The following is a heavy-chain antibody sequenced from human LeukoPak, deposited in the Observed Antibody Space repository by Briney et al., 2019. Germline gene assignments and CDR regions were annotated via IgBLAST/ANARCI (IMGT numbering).Heavy chain of an antibody. V-gene: IGHV4-34*01. CDR1: GGSFSGYY. D-gene: IGHD3-16*01. Sequence: PSETQSLTCAVYGGSFSGYYWSWIRQPPGKGLEWIGKINHSGSTNYNPSLKSRVTISVDTSKNQFSLKLSSVTAADTAVYYCARGEISVGGFDYWGQGTLVTVSS. CDR3: ARGEISVGGFDY. J-gene: IGHJ4*02. CDR2: INHSGST.